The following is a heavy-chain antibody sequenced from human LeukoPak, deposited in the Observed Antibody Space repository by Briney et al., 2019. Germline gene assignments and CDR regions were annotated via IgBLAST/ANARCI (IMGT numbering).Heavy chain of an antibody. V-gene: IGHV1-69*13. D-gene: IGHD2-2*01. Sequence: SVKVSCKASGYTFTGYYMHWVRQAPGQGLEWMGGIIPIFGTANYAQKFQGRVTITADESTSTAYMELSSLRSEDTAVYYCARGCSSTSCYGEPAFDIWGQGTMVTVSS. CDR2: IIPIFGTA. CDR1: GYTFTGYY. CDR3: ARGCSSTSCYGEPAFDI. J-gene: IGHJ3*02.